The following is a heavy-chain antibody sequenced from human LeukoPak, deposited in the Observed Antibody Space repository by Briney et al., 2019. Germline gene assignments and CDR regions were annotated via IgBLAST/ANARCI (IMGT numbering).Heavy chain of an antibody. Sequence: PSETLSLTCTVSGVSISSGSYYWSWIRQPAGKGLEWIGRIYTSGSTNYNPSLRSRVTISVDTSKNQFSLKLSSVTAADTAVYYCARDSSTSNWGQGTLVTVSS. CDR2: IYTSGST. J-gene: IGHJ4*02. CDR1: GVSISSGSYY. CDR3: ARDSSTSN. V-gene: IGHV4-61*02. D-gene: IGHD2-2*01.